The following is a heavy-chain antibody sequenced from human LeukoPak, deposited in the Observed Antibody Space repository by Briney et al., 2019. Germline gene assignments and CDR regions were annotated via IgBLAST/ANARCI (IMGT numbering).Heavy chain of an antibody. CDR2: ITRRSSNL. CDR1: GLTFTYSD. J-gene: IGHJ4*02. V-gene: IGHV3-69-1*02. Sequence: GGSLRLSCVASGLTFTYSDFNWIRQAPGKGLEWLSTITRRSSNLYYADSVKGRFTTSRDDAKDSVYLQMENLRVEDTAIHYCARNFDSWGQGTLVTVSS. CDR3: ARNFDS.